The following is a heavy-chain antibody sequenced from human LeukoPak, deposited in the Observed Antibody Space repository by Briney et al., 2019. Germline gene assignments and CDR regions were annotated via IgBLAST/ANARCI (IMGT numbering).Heavy chain of an antibody. CDR3: ARDPSYYYGSGTLEDDY. V-gene: IGHV3-53*01. J-gene: IGHJ4*02. CDR1: GFTVSSNY. D-gene: IGHD3-10*01. CDR2: IYSGGST. Sequence: EGSLRLSCAASGFTVSSNYMSWVRQAPGKGLEWVSVIYSGGSTYYADSVKGRFTISRDNSKNTLYLQMNSLRAEDTAVYYCARDPSYYYGSGTLEDDYWGQGTLVTVSS.